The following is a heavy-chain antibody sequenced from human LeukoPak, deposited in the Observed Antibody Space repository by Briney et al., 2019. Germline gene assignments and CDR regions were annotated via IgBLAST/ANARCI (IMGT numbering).Heavy chain of an antibody. V-gene: IGHV3-15*01. J-gene: IGHJ3*02. CDR3: ATEGGSGSYYGDGGFDM. CDR1: VFSLTKTW. D-gene: IGHD3-10*01. Sequence: GRSLRLSREASVFSLTKTWISCGLRAPSKGLESVSGVTSKADDGTTDYAAPVQGRFTISRDDSKNPLSLQMSSLKAEDTAVYYCATEGGSGSYYGDGGFDMWGQGTMVTVSS. CDR2: VTSKADDGTT.